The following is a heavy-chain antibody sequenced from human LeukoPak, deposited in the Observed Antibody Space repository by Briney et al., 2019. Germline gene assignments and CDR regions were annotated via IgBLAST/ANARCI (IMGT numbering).Heavy chain of an antibody. J-gene: IGHJ6*03. V-gene: IGHV3-23*01. CDR3: AKAGKVYCSSTSCYTLSYYYYYMDV. D-gene: IGHD2-2*02. CDR2: ISGSGGST. CDR1: GFTFSSYA. Sequence: GGSLRLSCAASGFTFSSYAMSWVRQAPGKGLEWVSVISGSGGSTYYADSVKGRFTISRDNSKNTLYLQMNSLRAEDTAVYYCAKAGKVYCSSTSCYTLSYYYYYMDVWGKGTTVTVSS.